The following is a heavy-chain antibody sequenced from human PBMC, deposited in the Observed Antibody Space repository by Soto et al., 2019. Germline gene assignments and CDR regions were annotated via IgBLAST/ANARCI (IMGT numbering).Heavy chain of an antibody. CDR3: ARTRSFTLGFYYDGMDV. CDR1: GYSFASYW. J-gene: IGHJ6*02. D-gene: IGHD6-6*01. CDR2: IYPGDSDT. V-gene: IGHV5-51*01. Sequence: PXESLTISCQGSGYSFASYWIGLVRQMPGKDLEWMGIIYPGDSDTRYSPSFQGQVTTSADKSLRTAYLQWTSLKASDTALYYCARTRSFTLGFYYDGMDVWGQGTTVTVSS.